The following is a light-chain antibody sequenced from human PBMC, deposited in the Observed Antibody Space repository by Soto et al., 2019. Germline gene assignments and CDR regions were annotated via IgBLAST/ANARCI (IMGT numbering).Light chain of an antibody. Sequence: QAVVTQPPSASGTPGQRVSISCSGSSSNFGSNSVNWYQQLPGSAPKLLMYSSNQRPSGVPDRFSGSKSGTSASLALSGLQTEDEADYYCAACDDSLNGVVFGIGNKVNVL. V-gene: IGLV1-44*01. CDR3: AACDDSLNGVV. J-gene: IGLJ2*01. CDR1: SSNFGSNS. CDR2: SSN.